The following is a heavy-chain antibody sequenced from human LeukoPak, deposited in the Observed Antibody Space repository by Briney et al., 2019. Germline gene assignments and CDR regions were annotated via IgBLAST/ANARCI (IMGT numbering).Heavy chain of an antibody. Sequence: SETLSLTCAVYGGSFSGYYWSWIRQPPGKGLEWIGEINHSGSTNCNPSLKSRVTISVDTSKNQFSLKLSSVTAADTAVYYCARGVVVVAVTFDYWGQGTLVTVSS. V-gene: IGHV4-34*01. CDR2: INHSGST. CDR1: GGSFSGYY. J-gene: IGHJ4*02. D-gene: IGHD2-15*01. CDR3: ARGVVVVAVTFDY.